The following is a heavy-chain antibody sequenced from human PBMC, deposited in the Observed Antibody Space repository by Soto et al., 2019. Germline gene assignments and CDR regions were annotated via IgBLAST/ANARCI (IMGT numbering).Heavy chain of an antibody. V-gene: IGHV4-59*12. CDR3: ARDVYYGGFSLGY. CDR1: GGSISSYY. CDR2: VSYTGST. J-gene: IGHJ4*01. Sequence: SETLSLTCTVSGGSISSYYWSWIRQPPGKGLEWIGYVSYTGSTYYNPSLQSRVTISLGTSMNRFSLKVASVTAADTAVYYCARDVYYGGFSLGYWGHGILVTVSS. D-gene: IGHD4-17*01.